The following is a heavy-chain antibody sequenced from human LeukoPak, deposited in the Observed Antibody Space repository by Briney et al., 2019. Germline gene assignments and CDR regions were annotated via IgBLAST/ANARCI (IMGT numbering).Heavy chain of an antibody. V-gene: IGHV3-23*01. CDR3: AKAKRTTVTTRGDY. Sequence: GGSLRLSCAASGFTFSSYAMSWVRQAPGKGLEWVSAISGSGGSTYYADSVKGRFTISRDNSKNTLYLQMNNLRAEDTAVYYCAKAKRTTVTTRGDYWGQGTLVTVSS. CDR1: GFTFSSYA. D-gene: IGHD4-17*01. J-gene: IGHJ4*02. CDR2: ISGSGGST.